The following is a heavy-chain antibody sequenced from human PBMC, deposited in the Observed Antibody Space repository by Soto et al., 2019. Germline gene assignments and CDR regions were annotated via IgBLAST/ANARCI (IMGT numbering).Heavy chain of an antibody. J-gene: IGHJ4*02. Sequence: SETLCLTCSVSGGSISAYDWSWIRQPPGKGLEWIGYIYYSGSTNYNPSLKSRVTISVDTSKNQFSLKLSSVTAADTVVYYCARQTGYNYFDYWGQGTLVTVS. CDR3: ARQTGYNYFDY. V-gene: IGHV4-59*08. D-gene: IGHD5-12*01. CDR1: GGSISAYD. CDR2: IYYSGST.